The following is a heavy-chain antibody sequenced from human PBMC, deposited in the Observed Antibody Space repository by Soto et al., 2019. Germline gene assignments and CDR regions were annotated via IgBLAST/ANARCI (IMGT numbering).Heavy chain of an antibody. J-gene: IGHJ4*02. D-gene: IGHD2-21*02. CDR1: GYTFTSYG. Sequence: GASVKVSCKASGYTFTSYGISWVRQVPGQGLEWMGWISAYNGNTNYAQKLQGRVTMTTDTSTSTAYMELRSLRSDDTAVYYCARWVTAISLNYFDYWGQGTLVTVSS. CDR2: ISAYNGNT. CDR3: ARWVTAISLNYFDY. V-gene: IGHV1-18*04.